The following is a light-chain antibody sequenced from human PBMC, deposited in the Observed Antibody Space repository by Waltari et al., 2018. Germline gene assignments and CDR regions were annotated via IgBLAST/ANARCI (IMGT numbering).Light chain of an antibody. Sequence: QSALTQPPSASGSPGQSVTISCTGTSSDVGGYNFVSWYQQHPGKPPNLVISAVSMRPSGVPDRLSGSKSGNTASLTVSGLQAEDEADYYCNSYAGNDNVLFGGGTKLTVL. CDR1: SSDVGGYNF. V-gene: IGLV2-8*01. CDR3: NSYAGNDNVL. J-gene: IGLJ2*01. CDR2: AVS.